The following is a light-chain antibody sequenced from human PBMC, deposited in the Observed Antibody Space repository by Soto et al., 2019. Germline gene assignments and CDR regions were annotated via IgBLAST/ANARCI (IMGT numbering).Light chain of an antibody. J-gene: IGKJ5*01. CDR1: QSVSNNY. CDR2: GES. V-gene: IGKV3-20*01. CDR3: QQYGGSPSIT. Sequence: DIVLTQSPGTLSLSPGERATLSCRASQSVSNNYLAWYQQKPGQAPRLLIYGESRRATGIPDRFSGSGAWTDFTLAIRRLEPDDSAVYYCQQYGGSPSITFGQGTRLEIK.